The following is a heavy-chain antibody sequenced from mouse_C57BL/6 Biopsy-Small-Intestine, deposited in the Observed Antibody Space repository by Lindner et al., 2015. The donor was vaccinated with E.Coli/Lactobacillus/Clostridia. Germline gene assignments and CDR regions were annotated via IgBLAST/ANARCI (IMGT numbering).Heavy chain of an antibody. D-gene: IGHD4-1*01. CDR2: INPGSGGT. CDR3: ASWGNFEK. Sequence: VQLQESGAELVRPGTSVKVSCRASGYAFANNLIEWVKQRPGQGLEWIGVINPGSGGTVYNEKFKGKATLTSDKSSSTAYMQLTSLTSEDSAVYFCASWGNFEKWGQGTTLTVSS. J-gene: IGHJ2*01. CDR1: GYAFANNL. V-gene: IGHV1-54*01.